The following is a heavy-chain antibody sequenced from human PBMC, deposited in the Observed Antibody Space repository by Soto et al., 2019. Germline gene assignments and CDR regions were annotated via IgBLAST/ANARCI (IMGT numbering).Heavy chain of an antibody. J-gene: IGHJ4*02. D-gene: IGHD2-15*01. CDR1: GFSVSTSGEA. Sequence: GPTMVNPTQTLTLTCRCSGFSVSTSGEAVGWSRQPPGNGLECLALIYWNDNKYYSPSLKSRLTITKDTSKNQVVLTMTNMDTEDTAPYYCAHRSCGCGCCYYTRDYWGKGNMVTVSS. V-gene: IGHV2-5*01. CDR3: AHRSCGCGCCYYTRDY. CDR2: IYWNDNK.